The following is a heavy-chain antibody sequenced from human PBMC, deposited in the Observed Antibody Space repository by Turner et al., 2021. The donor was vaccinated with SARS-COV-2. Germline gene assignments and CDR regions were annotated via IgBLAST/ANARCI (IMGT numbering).Heavy chain of an antibody. Sequence: QVQLVQSGAEVKKPGSSVKVSCKASGGTFSSYAISWVRQAPGQGLEWMGGIIPSSGDTYYTDQFQGRVIMTRDTSITTAYMDLSSLTPDDTAVYYCALTSGTYYVFFDYWGQGAQVTVSS. CDR3: ALTSGTYYVFFDY. V-gene: IGHV1-2*02. CDR1: GGTFSSYA. J-gene: IGHJ4*02. D-gene: IGHD1-26*01. CDR2: IIPSSGDT.